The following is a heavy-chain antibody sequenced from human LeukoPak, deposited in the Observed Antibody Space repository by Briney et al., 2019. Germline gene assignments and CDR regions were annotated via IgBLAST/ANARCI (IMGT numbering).Heavy chain of an antibody. CDR3: ARDLYTGFGTSGYYLVLGLGY. D-gene: IGHD3-22*01. Sequence: ASVKVSCKASGYTFTGYYLHWVRQAPGQGLEWMGWINPNSGDTKYAQKFQGRVTMTRDTSISTAYMELSRLKSDDTAVYYCARDLYTGFGTSGYYLVLGLGYWGQGTLVTVSS. CDR2: INPNSGDT. CDR1: GYTFTGYY. J-gene: IGHJ4*02. V-gene: IGHV1-2*02.